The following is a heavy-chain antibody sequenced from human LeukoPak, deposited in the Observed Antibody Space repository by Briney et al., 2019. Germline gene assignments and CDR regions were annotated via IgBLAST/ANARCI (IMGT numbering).Heavy chain of an antibody. D-gene: IGHD3-10*01. CDR3: ARDGLLWFGEAPDY. CDR1: GFTFSSYS. V-gene: IGHV3-21*01. CDR2: ISSSSSYI. Sequence: GGSLRLSCAASGFTFSSYSMNWVRQAPGKGLEWVSSISSSSSYIYYADSVKGRFTISRDNAKNSLYLQMNSLRAEDTAVYYCARDGLLWFGEAPDYWGQGTLVTVSS. J-gene: IGHJ4*02.